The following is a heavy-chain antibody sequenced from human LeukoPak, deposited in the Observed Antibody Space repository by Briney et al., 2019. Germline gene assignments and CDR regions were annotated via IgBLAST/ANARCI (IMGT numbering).Heavy chain of an antibody. D-gene: IGHD3-3*01. CDR1: GYTFTSYD. CDR3: ARGGNYDFWSGYQNWFDP. J-gene: IGHJ5*02. V-gene: IGHV1-8*01. CDR2: MNPNSGNT. Sequence: GASVEVSCKASGYTFTSYDINWVRQATGQGLEWMGWMNPNSGNTGYAQKFQGRVTMTRNTSISTAYMELSSLRSEDTAVYYCARGGNYDFWSGYQNWFDPWGQGTLVTVSS.